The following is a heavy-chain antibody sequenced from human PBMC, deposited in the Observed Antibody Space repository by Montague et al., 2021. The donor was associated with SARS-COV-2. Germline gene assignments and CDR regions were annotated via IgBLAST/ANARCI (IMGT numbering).Heavy chain of an antibody. CDR3: ARVRYYGSGTSLGMDV. J-gene: IGHJ6*02. D-gene: IGHD3-10*01. CDR1: GGSFSGSY. CDR2: IYHSGSA. Sequence: SETLSLTCAVSGGSFSGSYWSWIRQSPGKGLEWIGEIYHSGSANYNPSLKSRVTISVDTSKNQFSLKLSSVTAADTAVYYCARVRYYGSGTSLGMDVWGQGTSVTVSS. V-gene: IGHV4-34*01.